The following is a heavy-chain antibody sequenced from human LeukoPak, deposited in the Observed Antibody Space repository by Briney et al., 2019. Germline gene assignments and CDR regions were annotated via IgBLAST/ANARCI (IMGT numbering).Heavy chain of an antibody. V-gene: IGHV1-2*02. D-gene: IGHD3-3*01. Sequence: ASVKVSCKASGYTFTGYYMHWVRQAPGQGLEWMGWINPNSGGTNYAQKFQGRVTMTRDTSISTAYMELSRLRSDDTAVYYCARDPPHYDFWSGYHFYMDVWGKGTTVTVSS. CDR3: ARDPPHYDFWSGYHFYMDV. CDR2: INPNSGGT. J-gene: IGHJ6*03. CDR1: GYTFTGYY.